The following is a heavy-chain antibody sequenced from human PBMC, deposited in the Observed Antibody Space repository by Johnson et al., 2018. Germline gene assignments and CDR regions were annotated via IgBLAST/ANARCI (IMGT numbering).Heavy chain of an antibody. Sequence: QVQLVQSGGGVVQPGRSLRLSCAASGFTFSSYSMNWVRQAPGKGLEWVAVISYDGSNKYYADSVKGRLTISRDNAKNSLYLQMNSLRAEDTAVYYCARERYCSGGSCLLNMDGWGKGTTVTVSS. CDR2: ISYDGSNK. J-gene: IGHJ6*03. D-gene: IGHD2-15*01. CDR1: GFTFSSYS. CDR3: ARERYCSGGSCLLNMDG. V-gene: IGHV3-30*03.